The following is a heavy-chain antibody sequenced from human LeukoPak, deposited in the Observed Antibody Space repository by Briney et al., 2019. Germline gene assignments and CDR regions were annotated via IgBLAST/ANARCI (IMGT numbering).Heavy chain of an antibody. CDR2: IYYSGST. J-gene: IGHJ4*02. CDR3: ARAGGDLVGATHFDY. CDR1: GGSISSYY. D-gene: IGHD1-26*01. V-gene: IGHV4-59*12. Sequence: SETLSLTCTVSGGSISSYYWSWIRQPPGKGLEWIGYIYYSGSTNYNPSLKSRVTISVDTSKNQFSLTLTSVTAADTAVYYCARAGGDLVGATHFDYWGQGTLVSVSS.